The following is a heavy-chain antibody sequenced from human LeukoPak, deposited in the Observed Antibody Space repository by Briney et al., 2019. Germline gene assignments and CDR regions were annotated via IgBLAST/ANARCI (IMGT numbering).Heavy chain of an antibody. CDR3: ARAESGSYGYFDY. D-gene: IGHD1-26*01. CDR1: GFTFDDYA. V-gene: IGHV3-9*01. CDR2: ISWNSGSI. J-gene: IGHJ4*02. Sequence: GGSLRLSCAASGFTFDDYAMHWVRQAPGKGLEWVSGISWNSGSIGYADSVKGRFTISRDNSKNTLYLQMNSLRAEDTAVYYCARAESGSYGYFDYWGQGTLVTVSS.